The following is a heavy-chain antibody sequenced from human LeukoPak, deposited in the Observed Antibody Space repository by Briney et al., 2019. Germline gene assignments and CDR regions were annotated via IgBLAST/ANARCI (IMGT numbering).Heavy chain of an antibody. Sequence: SETLSLTCAVYGGSFSGYYWSWIRQPPGKGLEWIGEINHSGSTNYNPSLKSRVTISVDTSKNQFSLKLSSVTAADMAVYYCARGSRIRVRGVSNWFDPWGQGTLVTVSS. J-gene: IGHJ5*02. V-gene: IGHV4-34*01. CDR3: ARGSRIRVRGVSNWFDP. CDR1: GGSFSGYY. D-gene: IGHD3-10*01. CDR2: INHSGST.